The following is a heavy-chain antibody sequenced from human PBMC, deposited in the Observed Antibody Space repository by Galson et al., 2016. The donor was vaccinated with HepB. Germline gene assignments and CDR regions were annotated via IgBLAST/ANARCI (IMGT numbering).Heavy chain of an antibody. J-gene: IGHJ4*02. CDR1: GFTFSNYA. D-gene: IGHD3-16*01. CDR2: IVGSGRST. CDR3: AKWGDFSLEY. V-gene: IGHV3-23*01. Sequence: SLRLSCEAAGFTFSNYAMSWVRQAPGKGLEWVSAIVGSGRSTYYADSVRGRFTISRDNSKDTVFLQMSDLRGDDTGLYYCAKWGDFSLEYWVRGTLVAVAS.